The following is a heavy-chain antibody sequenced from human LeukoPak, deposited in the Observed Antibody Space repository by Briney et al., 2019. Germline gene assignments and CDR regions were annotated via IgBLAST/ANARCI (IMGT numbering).Heavy chain of an antibody. CDR3: ARVRMVRGVIGGDFDY. D-gene: IGHD3-10*01. V-gene: IGHV4-31*03. CDR2: IYYSGNT. CDR1: GGSISSGGFY. Sequence: SQTLSLTCTVSGGSISSGGFYWTWIRQYPGKGLEWIGYIYYSGNTYYNPSLKSRLTISVDRSKNQFSLKLTSVTAADTAVYYCARVRMVRGVIGGDFDYWGQGTLVTVSS. J-gene: IGHJ4*02.